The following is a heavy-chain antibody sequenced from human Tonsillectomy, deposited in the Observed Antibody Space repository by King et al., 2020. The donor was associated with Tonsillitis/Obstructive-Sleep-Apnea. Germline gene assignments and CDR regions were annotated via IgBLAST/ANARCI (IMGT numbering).Heavy chain of an antibody. CDR2: INPNSGGT. J-gene: IGHJ4*02. CDR1: GYPFTGYY. CDR3: ARAGRDYYDSSGYYYGGLLDC. V-gene: IGHV1-2*02. Sequence: VQLVESGAEVKKPGASVKVSCKASGYPFTGYYIHWVRQAPGQGLEWMGWINPNSGGTNYAQKFQGRVTMTRDTSISTAYMELSSLRSDDTAVYYCARAGRDYYDSSGYYYGGLLDCWGQGTLVTVSS. D-gene: IGHD3-22*01.